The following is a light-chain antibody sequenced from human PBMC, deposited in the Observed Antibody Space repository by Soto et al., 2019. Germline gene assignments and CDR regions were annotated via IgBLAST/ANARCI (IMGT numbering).Light chain of an antibody. J-gene: IGKJ1*01. Sequence: EIVMTQSPATLSVSPGDRATLSCRASQTISSTYLAWYQQKPGQAPRLLIYDASSRATGIPDRFSGSGSGTDFTLTINRLEPEDFAVYYCQQYGNSPRTFGQGTKVDI. CDR2: DAS. CDR1: QTISSTY. V-gene: IGKV3-20*01. CDR3: QQYGNSPRT.